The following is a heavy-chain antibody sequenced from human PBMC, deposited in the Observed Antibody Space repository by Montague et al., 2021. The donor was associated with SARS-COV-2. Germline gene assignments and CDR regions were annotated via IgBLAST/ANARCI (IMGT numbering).Heavy chain of an antibody. Sequence: SETLSLTCAVYGGSFSTYYWSWIRQPPGKGLEWIGEINHSGSTNYNPSLKSRVTISVDTSKNQFSLKLSSVTAADTAVYYCARVRGVSLIFGAYYYYGMDVWGQGTTVTVSS. J-gene: IGHJ6*02. CDR2: INHSGST. D-gene: IGHD3-10*01. CDR3: ARVRGVSLIFGAYYYYGMDV. V-gene: IGHV4-34*01. CDR1: GGSFSTYY.